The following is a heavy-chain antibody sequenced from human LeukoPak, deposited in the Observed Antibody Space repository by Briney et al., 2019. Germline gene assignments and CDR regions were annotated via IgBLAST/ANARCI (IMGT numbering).Heavy chain of an antibody. D-gene: IGHD3-10*01. J-gene: IGHJ4*02. CDR2: INPSGGST. CDR3: ARDPKRITDLRYFDY. V-gene: IGHV1-46*01. Sequence: GASVKVSCKASGYTFTSYYMHWVRQAPGQGLEWMGIINPSGGSTSYAQKFQGRVTMTRDMSTSTVYMELSSLRSEDTAVYYCARDPKRITDLRYFDYWGQGTLVTVSS. CDR1: GYTFTSYY.